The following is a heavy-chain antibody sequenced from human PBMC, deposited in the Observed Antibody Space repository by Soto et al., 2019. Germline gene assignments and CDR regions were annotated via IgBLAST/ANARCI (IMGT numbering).Heavy chain of an antibody. D-gene: IGHD5-18*01. CDR3: ANGEDGVSYDYRMDL. V-gene: IGHV3-30*18. Sequence: QVQLVESGGGVVQPGTSLRLSCVVSGLTFRDSGMHWVRQAPGKGLEWVAVISFNGSERHYRDSVKGRYSISRDNSRNTRYLQINSLRGDDSAFYYCANGEDGVSYDYRMDLWGQGSTVTVSS. CDR1: GLTFRDSG. J-gene: IGHJ6*02. CDR2: ISFNGSER.